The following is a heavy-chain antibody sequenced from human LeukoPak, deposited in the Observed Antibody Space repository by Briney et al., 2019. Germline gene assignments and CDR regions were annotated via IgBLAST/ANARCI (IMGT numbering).Heavy chain of an antibody. D-gene: IGHD6-13*01. J-gene: IGHJ4*02. CDR3: ARVTGYMTEDYFDY. CDR1: GGSINSYY. CDR2: IHYSGST. Sequence: PSETLSLTCTVSGGSINSYYWSWIRQPPGKGLEWIGYIHYSGSTNYNPSLESRVTISVDTSKNQFSLRLSSVTAADTAVYYCARVTGYMTEDYFDYWGQGTLITVSS. V-gene: IGHV4-59*01.